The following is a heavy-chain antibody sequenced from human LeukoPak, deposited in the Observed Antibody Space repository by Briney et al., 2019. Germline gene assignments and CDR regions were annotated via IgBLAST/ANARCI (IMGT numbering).Heavy chain of an antibody. V-gene: IGHV3-23*01. J-gene: IGHJ4*02. CDR2: ISDNGAYS. CDR1: GFTFITHA. CDR3: ARGYCDRSTCYTSESHLDY. D-gene: IGHD2-2*02. Sequence: GGSLRLSCAASGFTFITHAMSWVRQAPGKGLEWVSSISDNGAYSYYSDSVRGRFVISRDTSRNTLYLQMNSLRAEDTAIYYCARGYCDRSTCYTSESHLDYWGQGALVTVSS.